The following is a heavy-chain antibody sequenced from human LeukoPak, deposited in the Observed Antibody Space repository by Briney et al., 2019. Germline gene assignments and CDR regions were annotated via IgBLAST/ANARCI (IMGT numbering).Heavy chain of an antibody. CDR1: GFTFSSYA. Sequence: GGSLRLSCAASGFTFSSYAMSWVRQAPGKGLEWVSAISGSGGSTYYADSVKGRFTISRDNSKNTLYLQMNSLRAEDTAVYYCAKDLPAASLQVVEYFDYWGQGTLVTVSS. CDR3: AKDLPAASLQVVEYFDY. J-gene: IGHJ4*02. D-gene: IGHD2-2*01. CDR2: ISGSGGST. V-gene: IGHV3-23*01.